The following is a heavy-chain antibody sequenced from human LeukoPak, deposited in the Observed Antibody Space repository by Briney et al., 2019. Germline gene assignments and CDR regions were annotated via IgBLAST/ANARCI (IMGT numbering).Heavy chain of an antibody. D-gene: IGHD4-17*01. V-gene: IGHV1-46*01. CDR2: INPSGGST. CDR3: AAGDLVYDY. CDR1: GYTFTTYY. J-gene: IGHJ4*02. Sequence: ASVKVSCKASGYTFTTYYMHWVRQAPGQGLERMGIINPSGGSTGYAQKFQGRVTMTRDTSTSTVYMELSSLRSEDTAVYYCAAGDLVYDYWGQGTLVTVSS.